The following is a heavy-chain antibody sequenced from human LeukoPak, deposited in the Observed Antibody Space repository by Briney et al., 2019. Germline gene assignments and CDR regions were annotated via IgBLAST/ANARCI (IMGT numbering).Heavy chain of an antibody. D-gene: IGHD3-10*01. Sequence: PGGSLRLSCTASGFTFGDYALSWFRQAPGKGLEWVAVTSSDLNVKLYADSVKGRFTISRDNSRSTLYLQMNSLRPEDTAIYYCAREGYYGSGSPPSLYFDYWGQGTLVTVSS. CDR3: AREGYYGSGSPPSLYFDY. V-gene: IGHV3-30-3*01. CDR1: GFTFGDYA. J-gene: IGHJ4*02. CDR2: TSSDLNVK.